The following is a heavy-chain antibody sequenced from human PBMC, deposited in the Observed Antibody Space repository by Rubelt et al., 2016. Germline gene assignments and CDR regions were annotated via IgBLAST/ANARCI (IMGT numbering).Heavy chain of an antibody. J-gene: IGHJ5*02. D-gene: IGHD3-10*01. Sequence: QLQLQESGPGLVKPSETLSLTCTVSGASISSSSYCWGWIRQPPGKGLEWIGTIYYSGNTYYNPSLKSRVTRSLDTSTNQFSRKRGSVTAADTAVYYCARVSRGSGLDPWGQGTLVTVSS. CDR2: IYYSGNT. V-gene: IGHV4-39*07. CDR1: GASISSSSYC. CDR3: ARVSRGSGLDP.